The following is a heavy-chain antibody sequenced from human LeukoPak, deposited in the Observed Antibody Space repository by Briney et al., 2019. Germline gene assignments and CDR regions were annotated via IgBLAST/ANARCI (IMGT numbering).Heavy chain of an antibody. CDR3: AKGRESRSHPLDY. J-gene: IGHJ4*02. D-gene: IGHD2-2*01. CDR1: GGNFISHA. V-gene: IGHV1-69*04. Sequence: GSSVKVSCKASGGNFISHAISWVRQAPRQGLEWMGRIIPVIDTGNYAQKFKGRVTITADKSTSTSYMELSSLTSEDTAVYFCAKGRESRSHPLDYWGQGTLVTVSS. CDR2: IIPVIDTG.